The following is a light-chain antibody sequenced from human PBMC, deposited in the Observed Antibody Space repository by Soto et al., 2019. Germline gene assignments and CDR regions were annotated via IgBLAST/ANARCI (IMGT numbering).Light chain of an antibody. CDR1: RSDVGGYNY. J-gene: IGLJ1*01. CDR3: NSYAGSPYV. Sequence: QSVLTQPPSASGSPGQPFTISCTGTRSDVGGYNYVSWYQQHPGKAPKLMIYEGNKGPSGVPDRFSGSKSGNTASLTVSGLQAEDEADYYCNSYAGSPYVFGTGTKLTVL. CDR2: EGN. V-gene: IGLV2-8*01.